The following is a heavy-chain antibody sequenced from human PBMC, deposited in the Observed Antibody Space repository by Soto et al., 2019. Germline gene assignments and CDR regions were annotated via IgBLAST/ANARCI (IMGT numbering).Heavy chain of an antibody. D-gene: IGHD6-19*01. CDR1: GFTSSSYG. V-gene: IGHV3-30*18. J-gene: IGHJ4*02. Sequence: QVQLVESGGGVVQPGRSLRLSCAASGFTSSSYGMHWVRQAPGKGLEWVAVISYDGSNKYYADSVKGRFTISRDNSKNTLYLQMNSLRAEDTAVYYCAKDRYSSGCVYWGQGTLVTVSS. CDR3: AKDRYSSGCVY. CDR2: ISYDGSNK.